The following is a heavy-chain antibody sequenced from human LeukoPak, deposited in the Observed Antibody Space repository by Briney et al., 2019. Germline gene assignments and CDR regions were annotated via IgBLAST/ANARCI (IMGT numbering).Heavy chain of an antibody. J-gene: IGHJ4*02. CDR1: GFTFSSYE. Sequence: GGSLRLSCAASGFTFSSYEMNWVRQAPGKGLEWVSYISSSGSTIYYADSVKGRFTISRDNSKNTLYLQMNSLRAEDTAVYYCARDDWGIDYWGQGTLVTVSS. CDR2: ISSSGSTI. CDR3: ARDDWGIDY. V-gene: IGHV3-48*03. D-gene: IGHD2-21*01.